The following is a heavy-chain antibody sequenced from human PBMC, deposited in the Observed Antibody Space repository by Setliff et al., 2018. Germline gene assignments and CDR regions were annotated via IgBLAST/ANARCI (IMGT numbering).Heavy chain of an antibody. Sequence: ASVKVSCKASGYTFRNYAFAWVCQAPGQGLEWVGWISVYNGDTNYAQKFQGRVTLTTDTPTSTAYMELRSLTSDDSAFYYCARAPSVELVTIRTNSWFTYWGQGTLVTVSS. CDR2: ISVYNGDT. D-gene: IGHD5-18*01. CDR3: ARAPSVELVTIRTNSWFTY. V-gene: IGHV1-18*01. J-gene: IGHJ4*02. CDR1: GYTFRNYA.